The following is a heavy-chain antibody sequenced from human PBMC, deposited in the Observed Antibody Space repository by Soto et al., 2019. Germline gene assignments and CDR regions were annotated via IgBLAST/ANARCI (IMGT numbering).Heavy chain of an antibody. D-gene: IGHD3-10*01. V-gene: IGHV1-2*04. CDR1: GYTFTGYY. CDR2: INPNSGGT. J-gene: IGHJ6*02. Sequence: ASVRVSCKASGYTFTGYYMHWVRQAPGQGLEWMGWINPNSGGTNYAQKFQGWVTMTRDTSISTAYMELSRLRSDDTAVYYCARGGSLWFGELSAYYYGMDVWGQGTTVTVSS. CDR3: ARGGSLWFGELSAYYYGMDV.